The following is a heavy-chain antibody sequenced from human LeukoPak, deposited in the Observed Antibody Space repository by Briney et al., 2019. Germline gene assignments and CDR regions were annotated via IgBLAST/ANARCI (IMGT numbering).Heavy chain of an antibody. CDR2: ISSSSSYI. CDR3: AKDKWSGEGLWDY. D-gene: IGHD1-26*01. Sequence: GGSLRLSCAASGFTFSSYSMNWVRQAPGKGLEWVSSISSSSSYIYYADSVKGRFTISRDNSKNTLYLQMNSLRAEDTAVYYCAKDKWSGEGLWDYWGQGTLVTVSS. J-gene: IGHJ4*02. CDR1: GFTFSSYS. V-gene: IGHV3-21*01.